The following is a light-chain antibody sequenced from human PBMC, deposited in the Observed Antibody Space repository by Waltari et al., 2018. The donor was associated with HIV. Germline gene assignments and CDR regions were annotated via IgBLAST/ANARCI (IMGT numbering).Light chain of an antibody. Sequence: SYVLTQPPSVSVAPGKTAWITCGGTNIGSKSVHWYQQKPGQAPLLVIYYDSARPSGIPERVAGSNSGNTATLTISRVEAGDEADYYCQVWDSSSDHVVFGGGTNLTVL. V-gene: IGLV3-21*04. CDR3: QVWDSSSDHVV. CDR2: YDS. J-gene: IGLJ2*01. CDR1: NIGSKS.